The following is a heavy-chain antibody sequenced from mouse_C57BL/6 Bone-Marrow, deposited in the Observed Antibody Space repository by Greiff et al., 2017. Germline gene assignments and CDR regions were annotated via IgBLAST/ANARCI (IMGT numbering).Heavy chain of an antibody. J-gene: IGHJ4*01. D-gene: IGHD1-1*01. CDR3: ARNDYGLYYYAMDY. V-gene: IGHV2-2*01. CDR2: IWSGGST. Sequence: VQGVESGPGLVQPSQSLSITCTVSGFSLTSYGVHWVRQSPGKGLEWLGVIWSGGSTDYNAAFISRLSISKDNSKSQVFFKMNSLQADDTAIYYCARNDYGLYYYAMDYWGQGTSVTVSS. CDR1: GFSLTSYG.